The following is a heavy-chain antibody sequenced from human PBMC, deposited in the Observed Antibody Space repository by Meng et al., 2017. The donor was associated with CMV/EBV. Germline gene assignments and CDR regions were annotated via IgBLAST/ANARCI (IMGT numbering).Heavy chain of an antibody. D-gene: IGHD3-3*01. CDR2: ISSSGSTI. V-gene: IGHV3-48*03. CDR1: GFTFSSYE. J-gene: IGHJ6*02. Sequence: GGSLRLSCAASGFTFSSYEMNWVRQAPGKGLEWVSYISSSGSTIYYADSVKGRFTISRDNAKNSLYLQMNSLRAEDTAVYYCVRAEDLRFEYYYGMDVWGQGTTVTVSS. CDR3: VRAEDLRFEYYYGMDV.